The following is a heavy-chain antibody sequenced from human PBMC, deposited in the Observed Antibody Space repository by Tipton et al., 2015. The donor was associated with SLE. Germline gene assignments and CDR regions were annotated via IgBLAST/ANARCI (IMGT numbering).Heavy chain of an antibody. D-gene: IGHD3-16*01. CDR3: ARIKITGGGGEAFDI. CDR2: IKDDGTEK. V-gene: IGHV3-7*01. J-gene: IGHJ3*02. Sequence: SLRLSCATSGFTFSSYALSWVRRAPGKGLEWVANIKDDGTEKYYLDSVWGRFTFSRDNAKNSLYLQMSSLRVEDTAVYYCARIKITGGGGEAFDIWGQGTMVTVSS. CDR1: GFTFSSYA.